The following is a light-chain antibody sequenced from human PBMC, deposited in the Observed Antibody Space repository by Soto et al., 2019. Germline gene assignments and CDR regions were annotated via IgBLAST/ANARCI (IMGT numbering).Light chain of an antibody. CDR2: EVS. V-gene: IGLV2-8*01. J-gene: IGLJ2*01. CDR3: SSYAGSNNFGVV. CDR1: SSDVGGYNY. Sequence: QSALTQPPSASGSPGQSVTISCTGTSSDVGGYNYVSWYQQHPGKAPKLLIYEVSKRPSGVPDRFSGSKSGNTASLTVSGLQAEDEADYYCSSYAGSNNFGVVFGGGTKRTVL.